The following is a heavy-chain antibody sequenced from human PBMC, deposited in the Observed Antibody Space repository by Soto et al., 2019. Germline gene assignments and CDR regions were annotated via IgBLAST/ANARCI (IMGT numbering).Heavy chain of an antibody. CDR1: GYTFSNYG. V-gene: IGHV1-18*01. Sequence: QVQLVQSGPEVKKPGASVKVSCKTSGYTFSNYGISWLRQAPGRGLEWMGWISGYNAKTNYSQEVQGRVSMNTDTSANTAYLHVRSLRSDDTAVYYCARDVRDYASGSYRSYLASWGQGTLVSVSS. CDR3: ARDVRDYASGSYRSYLAS. D-gene: IGHD3-16*02. CDR2: ISGYNAKT. J-gene: IGHJ4*02.